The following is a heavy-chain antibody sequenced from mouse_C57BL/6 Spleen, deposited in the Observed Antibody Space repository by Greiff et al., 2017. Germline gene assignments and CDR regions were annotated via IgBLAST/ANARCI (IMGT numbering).Heavy chain of an antibody. D-gene: IGHD3-1*01. CDR1: GYTFTSYW. CDR2: IDPSDSYT. V-gene: IGHV1-69*01. J-gene: IGHJ2*01. CDR3: ARSGSNYFDC. Sequence: QVQLQQPGAELVMPGASVKLSCKASGYTFTSYWMHWVKQRPGQGLEWIGEIDPSDSYTNYNQQFKGKSTLTVDKSSSTAYMQLSSLTSEDSAVYYCARSGSNYFDCWRQGTDLADSS.